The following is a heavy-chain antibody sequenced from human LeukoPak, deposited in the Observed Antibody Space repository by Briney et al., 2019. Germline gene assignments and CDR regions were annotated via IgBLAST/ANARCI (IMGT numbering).Heavy chain of an antibody. CDR3: ALRTGCSGGSCYRSYWYFDL. Sequence: GASVKVSCKASGGTFSGYAISWVRQAPGQGLEWMGGIIPIFGTANYAQKFQGRVTITTDESTSTAYMELSSLRSEDTAVYYCALRTGCSGGSCYRSYWYFDLWGRGTLVTVSS. D-gene: IGHD2-15*01. CDR2: IIPIFGTA. J-gene: IGHJ2*01. CDR1: GGTFSGYA. V-gene: IGHV1-69*05.